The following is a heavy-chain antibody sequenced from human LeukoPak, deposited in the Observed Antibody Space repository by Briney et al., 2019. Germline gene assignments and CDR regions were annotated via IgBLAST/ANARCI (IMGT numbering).Heavy chain of an antibody. V-gene: IGHV4-59*01. CDR1: GGSISSYY. CDR3: ARTTEGYCRGRSCYSYYYYMDV. J-gene: IGHJ6*03. Sequence: PSETLSLTCTVSGGSISSYYWSWIRQPPGKGLEWIGYIYYSGSTYYNPSLKSRVTISVDTSKNQFSLKLSSVTAADTAVYYCARTTEGYCRGRSCYSYYYYMDVWAKGPRSPSP. D-gene: IGHD2-15*01. CDR2: IYYSGST.